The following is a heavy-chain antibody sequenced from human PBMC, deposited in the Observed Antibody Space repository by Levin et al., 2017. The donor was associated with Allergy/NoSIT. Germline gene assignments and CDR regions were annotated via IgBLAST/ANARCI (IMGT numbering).Heavy chain of an antibody. Sequence: GGSLRLSCAASGFSFGDYAMTWVRQAPGKGLEWVSIITGGGFDTYYGDSVKGRCTVSRDNSKNTLYLELNSLRAEDTAVYYCAKKQGGTSGFSFDVWGQGTMVTVSS. J-gene: IGHJ3*01. CDR2: ITGGGFDT. V-gene: IGHV3-23*03. CDR3: AKKQGGTSGFSFDV. CDR1: GFSFGDYA. D-gene: IGHD1-1*01.